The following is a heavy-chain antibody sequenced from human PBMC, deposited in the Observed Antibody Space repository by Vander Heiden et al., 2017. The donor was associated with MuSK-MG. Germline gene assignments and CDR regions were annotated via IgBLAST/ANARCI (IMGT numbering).Heavy chain of an antibody. CDR3: AGEQGWDCGVACYSDY. J-gene: IGHJ4*02. D-gene: IGHD2-21*02. CDR2: ISSGGSYT. V-gene: IGHV3-21*01. CDR1: GFAFGTYA. Sequence: EVQLVESGGGLVKPGGSLRLSCAASGFAFGTYAMNWVRQAPGKGLEWVSSISSGGSYTYYTDSRRGRFTISRDNTKKSLYLQINSLPADDTAVYYCAGEQGWDCGVACYSDYWGQ.